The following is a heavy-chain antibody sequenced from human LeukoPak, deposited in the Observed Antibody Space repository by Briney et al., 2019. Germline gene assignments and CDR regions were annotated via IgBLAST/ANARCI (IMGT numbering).Heavy chain of an antibody. J-gene: IGHJ5*02. Sequence: ASVKVSCKASGYTFTGYYMHWVRQAPGQGLEWMGWINPNSGGTNYAQKFQGRVTMTRDTSISTAYMELSRLRSDDTAVYYCARCVAVAGTGWSDPWGQGTLVTASS. D-gene: IGHD6-19*01. CDR2: INPNSGGT. V-gene: IGHV1-2*02. CDR3: ARCVAVAGTGWSDP. CDR1: GYTFTGYY.